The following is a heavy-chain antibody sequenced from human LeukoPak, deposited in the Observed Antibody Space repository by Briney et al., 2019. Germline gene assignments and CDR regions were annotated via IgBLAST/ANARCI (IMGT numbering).Heavy chain of an antibody. Sequence: PGGSLRLSCAASGFTFGDYYMTWIRQAPGKGLEWVSYISSSGSIIKYADSVKGRFTISRDNAKNSLYLQMNSLRAEDTAVYYCARDEGYCSNGVCPVAVDYGGQGTLVTVSS. CDR1: GFTFGDYY. J-gene: IGHJ4*02. D-gene: IGHD2-8*01. V-gene: IGHV3-11*01. CDR3: ARDEGYCSNGVCPVAVDY. CDR2: ISSSGSII.